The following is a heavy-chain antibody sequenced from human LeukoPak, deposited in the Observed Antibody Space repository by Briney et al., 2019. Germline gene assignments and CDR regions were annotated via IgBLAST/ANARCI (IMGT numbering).Heavy chain of an antibody. V-gene: IGHV3-7*01. CDR2: IKLDGSEK. D-gene: IGHD2-15*01. J-gene: IGHJ4*02. CDR3: ARVGGYCSGGSCYLLRFDY. CDR1: GFTFSSYW. Sequence: GGSLRLSCAASGFTFSSYWMSWVRQAPGKGLEWVANIKLDGSEKYYADSVKGRFTISRDNAKNSLYLQMNSLRAEDTAVYYCARVGGYCSGGSCYLLRFDYWGQGTLVTVSS.